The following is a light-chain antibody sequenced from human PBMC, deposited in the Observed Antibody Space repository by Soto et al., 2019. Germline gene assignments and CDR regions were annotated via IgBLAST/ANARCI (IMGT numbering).Light chain of an antibody. CDR3: QQTYSSPRT. Sequence: DIQMTRSPSTLSASVGARVPITCRARQGISSYLAWYQQKPGKAPKLLIYAASSLQTGVPSRFTGSGSGTDFTLTISNLQPEDFAVYYCQQTYSSPRTFGQGTKVDI. J-gene: IGKJ1*01. V-gene: IGKV1-39*01. CDR1: QGISSY. CDR2: AAS.